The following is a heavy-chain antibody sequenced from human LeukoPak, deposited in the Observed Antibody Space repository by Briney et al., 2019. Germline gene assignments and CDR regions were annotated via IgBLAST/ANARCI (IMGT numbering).Heavy chain of an antibody. J-gene: IGHJ6*02. D-gene: IGHD2-2*01. V-gene: IGHV4-39*01. CDR2: IYYSGST. CDR3: ASSLGFHCSSTSCYYYYGMDV. CDR1: GGSISSSSYY. Sequence: PSETLSLTCTVSGGSISSSSYYWGWIRQPPGKGLGWIGSIYYSGSTYYNPSLKSRVTISVDTSKNQFSLKLSSVTAADTAVYYCASSLGFHCSSTSCYYYYGMDVWGQGTTVTVSS.